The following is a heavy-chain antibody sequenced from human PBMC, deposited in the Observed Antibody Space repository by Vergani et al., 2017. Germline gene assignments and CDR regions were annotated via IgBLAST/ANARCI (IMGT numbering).Heavy chain of an antibody. J-gene: IGHJ4*02. V-gene: IGHV4-34*01. CDR2: INHSGST. CDR3: ARAAEYNWNVRFDY. CDR1: GGSFSGYY. Sequence: QVQLQQWGAGLLKPSETLSLTCAVYGGSFSGYYWSWIRQPPGKGLEWIGEINHSGSTNYNPSLKSRVTISVDKSKNQFSLKLSSVTAADTAVYYCARAAEYNWNVRFDYWGQGTLVTVSS. D-gene: IGHD1-1*01.